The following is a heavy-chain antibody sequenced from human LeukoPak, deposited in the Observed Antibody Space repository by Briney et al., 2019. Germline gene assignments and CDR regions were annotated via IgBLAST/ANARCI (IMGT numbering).Heavy chain of an antibody. CDR3: ARGLRYFDWLPNEVFDY. J-gene: IGHJ4*02. CDR2: ISAYNGNT. V-gene: IGHV1-18*01. CDR1: GYTFTSYG. D-gene: IGHD3-9*01. Sequence: ASVKVSCKASGYTFTSYGISWVRQAPGQGLEWMGWISAYNGNTNYAQKLQGRVTMTTDTSTSTAYMELRSLRSDDTAVYYCARGLRYFDWLPNEVFDYWGQGTLVTVSS.